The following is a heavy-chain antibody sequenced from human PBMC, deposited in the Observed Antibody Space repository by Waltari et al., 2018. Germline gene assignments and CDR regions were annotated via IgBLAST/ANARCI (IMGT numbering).Heavy chain of an antibody. CDR2: IWFDGSNK. D-gene: IGHD6-13*01. V-gene: IGHV3-33*01. CDR1: GYTFTGYY. Sequence: QVQLVQSGAEVKKPGASVKVSCKASGYTFTGYYMHWVRQAPGQGLEWVAVIWFDGSNKYYSGSVKGRFTVSRDNSKNILYLQMNSLRAEDTAVYYCARGGRGIAAAGTSEFWGYWGQGTLVTVSS. J-gene: IGHJ4*02. CDR3: ARGGRGIAAAGTSEFWGY.